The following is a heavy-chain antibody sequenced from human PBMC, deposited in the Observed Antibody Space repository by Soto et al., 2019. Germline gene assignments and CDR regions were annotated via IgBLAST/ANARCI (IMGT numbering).Heavy chain of an antibody. CDR3: ARGDSSDYYTDAPTDY. Sequence: PGESLKISCNGSGYSFTNYWISWVRQMPGKGLEWMGIIDPGDSYTRYSPSFQGQVTMSADKSISTAYLQWNSLKASDTAMYYCARGDSSDYYTDAPTDYWGQGTMVTVSS. CDR2: IDPGDSYT. D-gene: IGHD3-22*01. V-gene: IGHV5-51*01. J-gene: IGHJ4*02. CDR1: GYSFTNYW.